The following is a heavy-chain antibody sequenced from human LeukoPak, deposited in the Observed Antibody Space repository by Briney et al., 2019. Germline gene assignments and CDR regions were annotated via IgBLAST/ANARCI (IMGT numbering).Heavy chain of an antibody. J-gene: IGHJ3*02. CDR3: AREGLDTSLAFDI. D-gene: IGHD5-18*01. CDR2: IYHSGST. Sequence: PSETLSLTCTVSGYSISSGYYWGWIQQPPGKGLEWIGSIYHSGSTYYNPSLKSRVTISVDTSKNQFSLKLSSVTAADTAVYYCAREGLDTSLAFDIWGQGTMVTVSS. V-gene: IGHV4-38-2*02. CDR1: GYSISSGYY.